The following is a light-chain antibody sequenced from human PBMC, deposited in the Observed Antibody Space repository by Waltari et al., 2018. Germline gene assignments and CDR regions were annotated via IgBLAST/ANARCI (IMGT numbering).Light chain of an antibody. CDR3: ISFTSSVTYV. V-gene: IGLV2-14*01. CDR1: SSDIGPYTY. J-gene: IGLJ1*01. CDR2: EVS. Sequence: QSALTQPASVSGSPGQSITISCTGPSSDIGPYTYVSWYQQHPGKAPKLIIYEVSNRPSGVSNRFSGSKSGNTASLSISGLQAEDEADYYCISFTSSVTYVFGTGTRVTVV.